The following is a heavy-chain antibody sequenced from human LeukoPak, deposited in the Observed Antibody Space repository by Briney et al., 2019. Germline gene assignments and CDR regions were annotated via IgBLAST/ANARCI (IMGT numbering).Heavy chain of an antibody. D-gene: IGHD1-26*01. CDR1: GGSFSCYY. J-gene: IGHJ4*02. Sequence: SETLSLTCAVYGGSFSCYYWSWIRQPPGKGLEWIGEINHSGSTNYNPSLKSRVTISVDTSKNQFSLKLSSVTAADTAVYYCARDQWEDYWGQGTLVTVSS. CDR2: INHSGST. CDR3: ARDQWEDY. V-gene: IGHV4-34*01.